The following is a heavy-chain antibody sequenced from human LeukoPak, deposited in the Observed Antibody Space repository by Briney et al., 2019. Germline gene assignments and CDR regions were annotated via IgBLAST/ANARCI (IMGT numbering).Heavy chain of an antibody. CDR3: AKDRGYCGGGSCPNFYYGLAA. CDR1: GFTFSSYA. J-gene: IGHJ6*02. CDR2: ISYDGSNK. Sequence: GGSLRLSCAASGFTFSSYAMSWVRQAPGKGLEWVAVISYDGSNKYYADSVKGRFTISRDNSKNTLYLQMNSMRAEDTAVYYCAKDRGYCGGGSCPNFYYGLAAWGQGTTVTVSS. D-gene: IGHD2-15*01. V-gene: IGHV3-30*18.